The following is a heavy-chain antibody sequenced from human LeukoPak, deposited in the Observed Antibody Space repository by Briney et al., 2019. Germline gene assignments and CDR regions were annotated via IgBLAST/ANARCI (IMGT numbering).Heavy chain of an antibody. CDR1: GGTFSSYA. D-gene: IGHD3-22*01. J-gene: IGHJ4*02. CDR3: ARDGANYYDSSGSIY. CDR2: IIPIFGTA. V-gene: IGHV1-69*13. Sequence: GASVKVSCKSSGGTFSSYAIIWVRQAPGQGLEWMGGIIPIFGTANYAQKFQGRVTITADESTSTAYMELSSLRSEDTAVYYCARDGANYYDSSGSIYWGQGTLVTVSS.